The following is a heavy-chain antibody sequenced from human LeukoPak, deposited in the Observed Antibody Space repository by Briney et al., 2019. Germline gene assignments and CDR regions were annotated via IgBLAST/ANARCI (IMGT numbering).Heavy chain of an antibody. Sequence: GGSLRLSCAASGFTFSSYEMNWVRQAPGKGLEWVSYISSSGSTIYYADSVKGRFTISRDNAKNSLYLQMNSLRAEDTAVYYCAKDPTVGSSGWSRYFDYWGQGTLVTVSS. V-gene: IGHV3-48*03. CDR1: GFTFSSYE. J-gene: IGHJ4*02. D-gene: IGHD6-19*01. CDR2: ISSSGSTI. CDR3: AKDPTVGSSGWSRYFDY.